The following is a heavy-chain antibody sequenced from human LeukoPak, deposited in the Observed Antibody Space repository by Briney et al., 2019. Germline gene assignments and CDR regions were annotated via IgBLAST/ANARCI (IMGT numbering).Heavy chain of an antibody. V-gene: IGHV1-46*01. D-gene: IGHD2-21*02. CDR2: INPSGGST. Sequence: ASVKVSCKASGYTFTSYYMHWVRQVPGQGLEWMGIINPSGGSTSYAQKFQGRVTMTRDTSTSTVYMELSSLRSEDTAVYYCARDKYFGGAYCGGDCYYARHGSFDYWGQGTLVTVSS. CDR3: ARDKYFGGAYCGGDCYYARHGSFDY. CDR1: GYTFTSYY. J-gene: IGHJ4*02.